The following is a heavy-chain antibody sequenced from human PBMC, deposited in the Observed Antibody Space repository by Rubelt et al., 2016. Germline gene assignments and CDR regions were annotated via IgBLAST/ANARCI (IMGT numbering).Heavy chain of an antibody. J-gene: IGHJ5*02. CDR2: INHSGST. Sequence: QVQLQESGPGLVKPSETLSLTCTVSGGSISSYYWNWIRQPPGKGLEWIGEINHSGSTNYNPSLKSRVTISVDTSKSQFSLKLSSVTDADTAVYYCARGGAGIIAVAGTGGFDPWGQGTLVTVSS. CDR3: ARGGAGIIAVAGTGGFDP. D-gene: IGHD6-19*01. V-gene: IGHV4-59*12. CDR1: GGSISSYY.